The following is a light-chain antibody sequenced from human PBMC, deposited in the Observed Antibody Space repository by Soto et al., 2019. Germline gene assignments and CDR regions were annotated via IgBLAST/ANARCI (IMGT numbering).Light chain of an antibody. Sequence: IQVTQSPSSLSASVGGRVTITCRASQDISSYLAWYQQKPGKAPTLLIYAASTLQSRVPSSFSGSGFGTDFTLTTSSLQAEDFASYYCQQLRSYPSTFGGGTKVEIK. J-gene: IGKJ4*01. V-gene: IGKV1-9*01. CDR2: AAS. CDR3: QQLRSYPST. CDR1: QDISSY.